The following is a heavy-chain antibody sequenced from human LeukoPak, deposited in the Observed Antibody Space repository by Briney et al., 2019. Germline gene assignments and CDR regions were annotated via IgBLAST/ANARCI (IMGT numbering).Heavy chain of an antibody. V-gene: IGHV3-23*01. D-gene: IGHD1-14*01. J-gene: IGHJ3*01. CDR2: ISGNGRST. CDR1: GFTFANYA. CDR3: AKAGGLSPEPTGPEEVFDA. Sequence: QTGGSLRLSCAASGFTFANYAMNWVRQAPGKGLEWVSAISGNGRSTYSADSMKGRFTISRDNSKTTLYLHMDNLRAEDTALYYWAKAGGLSPEPTGPEEVFDAWGKGTMVTVSS.